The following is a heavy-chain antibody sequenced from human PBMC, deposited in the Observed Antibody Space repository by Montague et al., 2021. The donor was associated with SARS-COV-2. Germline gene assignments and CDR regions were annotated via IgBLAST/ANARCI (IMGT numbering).Heavy chain of an antibody. V-gene: IGHV4-59*01. CDR3: ARVQRGYYYVLGVTAHFDY. J-gene: IGHJ4*02. Sequence: SETLSLTCTVAGGSISNYYWSWIRQPPGKGLEWIGYIYYSGSTNYNPSLKSRVTISVDTSKNQFSLKLSSVTAADTAVYYCARVQRGYYYVLGVTAHFDYWGQGTLVTVSS. CDR1: GGSISNYY. D-gene: IGHD3-10*01. CDR2: IYYSGST.